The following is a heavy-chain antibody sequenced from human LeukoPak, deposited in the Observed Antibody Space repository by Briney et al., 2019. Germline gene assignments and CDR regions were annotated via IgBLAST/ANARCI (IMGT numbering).Heavy chain of an antibody. CDR3: AREGTYCGGDCSPWFDP. CDR2: IKQDGSEK. V-gene: IGHV3-7*01. Sequence: PGGSLRLSCAASGFTFSSYWMSWVRQAPGKGLEWVANIKQDGSEKYYVDSVKGRFTISRDNAKNSLYLQMNSLRAEDTAVYYCAREGTYCGGDCSPWFDPWGQGTLVTVSS. CDR1: GFTFSSYW. D-gene: IGHD2-21*01. J-gene: IGHJ5*02.